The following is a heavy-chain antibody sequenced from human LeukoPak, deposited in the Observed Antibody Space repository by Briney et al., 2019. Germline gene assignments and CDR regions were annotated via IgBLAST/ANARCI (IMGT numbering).Heavy chain of an antibody. D-gene: IGHD3-10*01. CDR2: IWYDGSNK. CDR1: GFTFSSYG. J-gene: IGHJ4*02. Sequence: GGSLRLSCAASGFTFSSYGMRWVRQAPGKGLEWVAVIWYDGSNKYYADSVKGRFTISRDNSKNTLYLQMNSLRAEDTAVYYCARVLEDYGSGSWGQGTLVTVSS. CDR3: ARVLEDYGSGS. V-gene: IGHV3-33*01.